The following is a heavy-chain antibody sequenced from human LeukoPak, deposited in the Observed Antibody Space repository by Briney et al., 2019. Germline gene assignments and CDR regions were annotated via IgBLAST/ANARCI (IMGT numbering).Heavy chain of an antibody. D-gene: IGHD1-26*01. CDR2: IHYSGST. Sequence: PSETLSLTCAVYGGSFSGYYWSWIRQPPGKGLEWIGYIHYSGSTNYNPSLKSRVTISIDTSKNQFSLKLSSVTAADTAVYYCARGGYSGTYAFDYWGQGTLVTVSS. V-gene: IGHV4-59*01. CDR3: ARGGYSGTYAFDY. CDR1: GGSFSGYY. J-gene: IGHJ4*02.